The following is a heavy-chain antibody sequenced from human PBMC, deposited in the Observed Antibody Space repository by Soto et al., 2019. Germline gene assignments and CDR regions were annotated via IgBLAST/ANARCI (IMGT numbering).Heavy chain of an antibody. CDR2: ISSSSSTI. Sequence: GGSLRLSCAASGFTFSNYNMNWVRQAPGKGLEWVSYISSSSSTIYYADSVKGRFTISRDNAKNSLYLQMNILRDEDAAVYYCARDRFLEPSVWGQGTTVTVSS. D-gene: IGHD3-3*01. J-gene: IGHJ6*02. V-gene: IGHV3-48*02. CDR3: ARDRFLEPSV. CDR1: GFTFSNYN.